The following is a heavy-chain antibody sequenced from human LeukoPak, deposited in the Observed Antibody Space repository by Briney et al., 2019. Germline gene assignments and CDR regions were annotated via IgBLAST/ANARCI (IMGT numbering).Heavy chain of an antibody. J-gene: IGHJ3*02. CDR3: ARVLTMIVWAFDI. CDR2: ISSSGSTI. CDR1: GFTFSSYE. V-gene: IGHV3-48*03. Sequence: PGGSLRLSCAASGFTFSSYEMNWVRQAPGKGLEWVSYISSSGSTIYYADSVKGRFTISRDNAKNSLYLQMNSLRAEDTAVYYCARVLTMIVWAFDIWGQGTMVTVSS. D-gene: IGHD3-22*01.